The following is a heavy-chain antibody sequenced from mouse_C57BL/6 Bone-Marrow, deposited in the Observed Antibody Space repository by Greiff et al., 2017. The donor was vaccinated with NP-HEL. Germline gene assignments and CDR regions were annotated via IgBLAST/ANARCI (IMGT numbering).Heavy chain of an antibody. CDR3: ARELRPPFDY. Sequence: DVMLVESGGGLVKPGGSLKLSCAASGFTFSDYGMHWVRQAPEKGLEWVAYISSGSSTIYYAATVKGRFTISRDNAKNTLFLQMTSLRSEDTAMYYCARELRPPFDYWGQGTTLTVSS. V-gene: IGHV5-17*01. J-gene: IGHJ2*01. CDR2: ISSGSSTI. D-gene: IGHD1-2*01. CDR1: GFTFSDYG.